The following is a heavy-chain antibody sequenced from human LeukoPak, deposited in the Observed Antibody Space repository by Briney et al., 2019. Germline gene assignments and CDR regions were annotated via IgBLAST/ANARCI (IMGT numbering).Heavy chain of an antibody. J-gene: IGHJ5*02. CDR2: IYTSGST. Sequence: SQTLSLTCTVSGGSISSGSYYWSWIRQPAGKGLEWIGRIYTSGSTNYNPSLKSRVTISVDTSKNQFSLKLSSVTAADTAVYYCARENLREYQLLGGSDPWGQGTLVTVSS. CDR1: GGSISSGSYY. V-gene: IGHV4-61*02. D-gene: IGHD2-2*01. CDR3: ARENLREYQLLGGSDP.